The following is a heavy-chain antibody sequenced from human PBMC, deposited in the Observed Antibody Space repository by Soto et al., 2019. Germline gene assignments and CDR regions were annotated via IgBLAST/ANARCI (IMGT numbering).Heavy chain of an antibody. V-gene: IGHV4-31*03. J-gene: IGHJ6*02. Sequence: SETLSLTCTVPGGSISSGGYYWSWIRQHPGKGLEWIGYIYYSGSTYYNPSLKSRVTISVDTSKNQFSLKLSSVTAADTAVYYCARERMVYPYYGMDVWGQGTTVTVSS. CDR1: GGSISSGGYY. CDR2: IYYSGST. CDR3: ARERMVYPYYGMDV. D-gene: IGHD2-8*01.